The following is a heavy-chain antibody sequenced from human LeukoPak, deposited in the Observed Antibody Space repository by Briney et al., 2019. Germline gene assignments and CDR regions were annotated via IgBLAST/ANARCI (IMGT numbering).Heavy chain of an antibody. CDR1: GFIFSKYW. CDR2: IQQDGSEK. D-gene: IGHD5-18*01. Sequence: GGSLRLSCAASGFIFSKYWMTWVRQTPGKGLEWVANIQQDGSEKYYVDSVEGRFTISRDNAKNSVYLQMNSLRAEDAAVYYCARCGVTAVSGTNYCYYMDVWGRGTAVTVSS. CDR3: ARCGVTAVSGTNYCYYMDV. J-gene: IGHJ6*03. V-gene: IGHV3-7*01.